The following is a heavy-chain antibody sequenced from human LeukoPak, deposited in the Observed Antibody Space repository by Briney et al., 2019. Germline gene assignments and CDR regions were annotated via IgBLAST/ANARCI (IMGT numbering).Heavy chain of an antibody. CDR2: INHNGRT. J-gene: IGHJ3*02. Sequence: SETLSLTCAVYGGSFSGHHWNWIRQPPGKGLECIGEINHNGRTNFNPSLKSRVTISADTSKRQLYLKLSSVTAADTAVYFCARGRYDTSDPSSDGFDIWGQGTMVTVSS. V-gene: IGHV4-34*01. CDR1: GGSFSGHH. CDR3: ARGRYDTSDPSSDGFDI. D-gene: IGHD3-22*01.